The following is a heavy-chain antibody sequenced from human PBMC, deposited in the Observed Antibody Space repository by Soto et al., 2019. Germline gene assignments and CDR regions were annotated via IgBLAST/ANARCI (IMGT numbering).Heavy chain of an antibody. J-gene: IGHJ5*02. CDR3: AKVHEDYDFWSGSGWFDP. CDR2: ISGSGGST. D-gene: IGHD3-3*01. Sequence: GGSLRLSCAASGFTFSSYAMSWVRQAPGKGLEWVSAISGSGGSTYYADSVKGRFTISRDNSKNTLYLQMNSLRAEDTAVYYCAKVHEDYDFWSGSGWFDPWGQGTLVTVSS. V-gene: IGHV3-23*01. CDR1: GFTFSSYA.